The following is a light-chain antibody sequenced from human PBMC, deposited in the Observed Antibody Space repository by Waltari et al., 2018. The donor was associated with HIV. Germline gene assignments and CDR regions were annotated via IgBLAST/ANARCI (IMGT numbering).Light chain of an antibody. CDR3: QSYDSSLSGSV. Sequence: QSVLTQPHSVSGAPGQRVTISCPGSSSNIGAGYDVHWYQQLPGTDTKPPIHGNSNRPSGVPDRFSGSKSGTSASLAITGLQAEDEADYYCQSYDSSLSGSVFGGGTKLTVL. CDR2: GNS. CDR1: SSNIGAGYD. V-gene: IGLV1-40*01. J-gene: IGLJ2*01.